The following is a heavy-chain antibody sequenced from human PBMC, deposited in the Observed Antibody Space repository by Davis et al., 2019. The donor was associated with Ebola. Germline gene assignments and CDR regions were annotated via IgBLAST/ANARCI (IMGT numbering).Heavy chain of an antibody. CDR2: VSGFTRNT. J-gene: IGHJ4*02. V-gene: IGHV1-18*01. D-gene: IGHD6-6*01. Sequence: ASVKVSCKASGYTFTTFGITWVRQAPGQGLEWMGWVSGFTRNTIYAQKFKGRVTLTIDTSTDTAYMELWSLGPDDTAVYYCARGKPYSSSSSPSGDFWGQGTLVTVSS. CDR3: ARGKPYSSSSSPSGDF. CDR1: GYTFTTFG.